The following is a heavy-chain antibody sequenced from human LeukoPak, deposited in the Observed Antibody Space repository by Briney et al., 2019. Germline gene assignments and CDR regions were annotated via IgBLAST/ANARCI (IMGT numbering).Heavy chain of an antibody. CDR3: AKYAYNWNAPDGFDM. CDR1: GFLFSSYA. D-gene: IGHD1-1*01. Sequence: GGSLRLSCAASGFLFSSYAFHWVRQAPGKGLEGVAVLSYDGSRKHYGDSVRGRFSISRDNSESTLFLQMNSLTTDDTSVCFCAKYAYNWNAPDGFDMWGQGTMVIVSS. CDR2: LSYDGSRK. V-gene: IGHV3-30*18. J-gene: IGHJ3*02.